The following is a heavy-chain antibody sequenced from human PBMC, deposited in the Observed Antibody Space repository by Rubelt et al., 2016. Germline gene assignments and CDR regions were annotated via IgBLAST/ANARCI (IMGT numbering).Heavy chain of an antibody. D-gene: IGHD6-19*01. CDR3: ARDRWLDGIDY. CDR1: GYTFTSYA. J-gene: IGHJ4*02. Sequence: QVQLVQSGAEVKKPGASVKVSCKASGYTFTSYAMHWVRQAPGQRLEWMGWINAGNGNTKYSRKYQGRVTITRDTAASTAYMELSSLRSEDTAVYYCARDRWLDGIDYWGQGTLVTVSS. CDR2: INAGNGNT. V-gene: IGHV1-3*01.